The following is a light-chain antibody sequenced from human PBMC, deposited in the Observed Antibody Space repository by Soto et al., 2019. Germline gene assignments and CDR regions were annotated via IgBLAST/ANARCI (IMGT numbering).Light chain of an antibody. CDR3: LPHNVYPPT. J-gene: IGKJ1*01. CDR1: QDIRND. CDR2: AAS. Sequence: DIQMTQSPSSLSASVGDRVTITCRASQDIRNDLGWYQQKPGKAPKRLIYAASSLQSGDPSRFSDSRSGTEFTLTISSLQPEDYATYYFLPHNVYPPTFGQGTKVAI. V-gene: IGKV1-17*01.